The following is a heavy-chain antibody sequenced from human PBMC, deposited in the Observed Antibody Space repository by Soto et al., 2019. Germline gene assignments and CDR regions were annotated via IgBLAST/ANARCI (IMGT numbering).Heavy chain of an antibody. CDR2: ISATGGGT. CDR3: AKDRRAGGNSAFYFDF. V-gene: IGHV3-23*01. Sequence: GGSLRLSCAASGFKFSNYAMSWVRQAPGKGLEWVSLISATGGGTYYADSVKGRFTISRDNSHNTLYLQVHSLTAEDTAVYYCAKDRRAGGNSAFYFDFWGQVAQGTVSS. D-gene: IGHD3-16*01. J-gene: IGHJ4*02. CDR1: GFKFSNYA.